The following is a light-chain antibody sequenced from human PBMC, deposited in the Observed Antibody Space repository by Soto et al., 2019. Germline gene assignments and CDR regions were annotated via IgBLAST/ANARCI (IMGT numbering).Light chain of an antibody. J-gene: IGLJ2*01. CDR3: SSYTSSSTQV. V-gene: IGLV2-11*01. CDR1: SSDVGGYNY. Sequence: QSALTQPRSVSGSPGQSVTISCTGTSSDVGGYNYVSWYQQHPGKAPKLMIYDVTKRPSGVPDRFSGSKSGNTASLTISGLQADDEADYYCSSYTSSSTQVFGGGTKLTVL. CDR2: DVT.